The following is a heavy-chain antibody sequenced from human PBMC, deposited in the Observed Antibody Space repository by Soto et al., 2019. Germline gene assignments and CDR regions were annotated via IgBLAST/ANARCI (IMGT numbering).Heavy chain of an antibody. J-gene: IGHJ4*02. V-gene: IGHV1-8*01. CDR2: MNPYNGNA. CDR3: ARRKERSGPHYVDS. Sequence: QVQLVQSGAEVKKPGASVKVSCKASGYSFITYDINLVRQAPGQGLEWMGWMNPYNGNAGYAQQFQFRVTMTRNTSISTAYIELTSLRSNDTAVYFCARRKERSGPHYVDSWGPGTLVTVSS. CDR1: GYSFITYD.